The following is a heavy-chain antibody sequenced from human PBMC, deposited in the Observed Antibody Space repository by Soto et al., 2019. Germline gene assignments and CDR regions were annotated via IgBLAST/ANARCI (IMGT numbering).Heavy chain of an antibody. D-gene: IGHD6-13*01. CDR1: GFTFSSYA. J-gene: IGHJ4*02. CDR2: ISYDGSNK. V-gene: IGHV3-30-3*01. CDR3: ARSYEQQLVPPLIR. Sequence: QVQLVESVGGVVQPGRSLRLSCAASGFTFSSYAMHWVRQAPGKGLEWVAVISYDGSNKYYADSVKGRFTISRDNSKNTLYLQMNSLRAEDTAVYYCARSYEQQLVPPLIRWGQGTLVTVSS.